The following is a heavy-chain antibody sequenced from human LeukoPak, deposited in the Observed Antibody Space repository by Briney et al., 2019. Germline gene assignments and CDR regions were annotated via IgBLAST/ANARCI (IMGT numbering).Heavy chain of an antibody. CDR3: ARDRPFAAAADYGNYYYYGMDV. CDR2: IYSGGST. Sequence: GGSLRLSCVGSGFTFSNYGMHWVRQAPGKGLEWVSVIYSGGSTYYADSVKGRFTISRDNSKNTLYLQMNSLRAEDTAVYYCARDRPFAAAADYGNYYYYGMDVWGQGTTVTVSS. V-gene: IGHV3-53*01. J-gene: IGHJ6*02. D-gene: IGHD6-13*01. CDR1: GFTFSNYG.